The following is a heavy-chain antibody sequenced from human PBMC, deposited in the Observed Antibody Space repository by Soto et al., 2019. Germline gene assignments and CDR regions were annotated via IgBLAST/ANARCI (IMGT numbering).Heavy chain of an antibody. CDR1: GFTFSSYG. V-gene: IGHV3-33*01. CDR3: ARDREDIVVVPAAVGAYGMDV. Sequence: QVQLVESGGGVVQPGRSLRLSCAASGFTFSSYGMHWVRQAPGKGLEWVAVIWYDGSNKYYADSVKGRFTISRDNSKNTLYLQMNSLRAEDTAVYYCARDREDIVVVPAAVGAYGMDVWGQGTTVTVPS. CDR2: IWYDGSNK. D-gene: IGHD2-2*01. J-gene: IGHJ6*02.